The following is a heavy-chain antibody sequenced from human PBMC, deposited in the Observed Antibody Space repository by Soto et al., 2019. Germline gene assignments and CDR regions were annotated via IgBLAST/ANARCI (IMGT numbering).Heavy chain of an antibody. Sequence: TSETLSLTCTVSGGSISSSGYYWSWIRQPPGKGLEWIGYVYSSGSTHYNPSLQSRVTISADTSKNQVSLKVNSVTAADTAVYYCARDHPHSYGVYYFDYWGQGTLVTVSS. CDR3: ARDHPHSYGVYYFDY. CDR2: VYSSGST. V-gene: IGHV4-61*08. J-gene: IGHJ4*02. D-gene: IGHD5-18*01. CDR1: GGSISSSGYY.